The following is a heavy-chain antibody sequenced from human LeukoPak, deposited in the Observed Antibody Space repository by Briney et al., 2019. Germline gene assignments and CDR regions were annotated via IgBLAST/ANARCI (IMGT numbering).Heavy chain of an antibody. CDR3: ARIATTVYAFDI. D-gene: IGHD4-17*01. V-gene: IGHV4-59*08. CDR2: IYYSGST. Sequence: SETLSLTCTVSGGSISSYYWSWIRQPPGKGLEWIGYIYYSGSTNYNPSLKGRVTISVDTSKNQFSLKLSSVTAADTAVYYCARIATTVYAFDIWGQGTMVTVSS. J-gene: IGHJ3*02. CDR1: GGSISSYY.